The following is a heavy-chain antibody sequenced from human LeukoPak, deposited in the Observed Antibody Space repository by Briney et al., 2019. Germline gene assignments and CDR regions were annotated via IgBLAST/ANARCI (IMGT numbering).Heavy chain of an antibody. CDR3: ARHPELVGETRFDY. Sequence: PSETLSLTCAVYGGSFSGYYWSWIRQPPGKGLEWIGSIYHSGSTYYNPSLKSRVTISVDTSKNQFSLKLSSVTAADTAVYYCARHPELVGETRFDYWGQGTLVTVSS. CDR1: GGSFSGYY. CDR2: IYHSGST. D-gene: IGHD1-26*01. V-gene: IGHV4-34*01. J-gene: IGHJ4*02.